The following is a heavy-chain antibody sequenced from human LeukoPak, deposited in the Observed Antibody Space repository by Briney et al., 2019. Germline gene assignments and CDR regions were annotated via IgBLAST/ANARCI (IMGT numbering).Heavy chain of an antibody. Sequence: SETLSLTCIVSGYSISSGYYWGWIRQPPGKGLEWIGSIYYSGSTYYNPSLKNRLTISVDTSKNQFSLKLSSVTAADTAVYYCARTRYYYGSRSYGAPYYFDYWGQGTLVTVSS. V-gene: IGHV4-38-2*02. J-gene: IGHJ4*02. CDR1: GYSISSGYY. D-gene: IGHD3-10*01. CDR3: ARTRYYYGSRSYGAPYYFDY. CDR2: IYYSGST.